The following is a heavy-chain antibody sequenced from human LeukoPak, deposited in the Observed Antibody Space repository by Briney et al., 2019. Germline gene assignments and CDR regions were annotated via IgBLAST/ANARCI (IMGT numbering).Heavy chain of an antibody. V-gene: IGHV4-34*01. Sequence: PSETLSLTCAVYGGSFSGYYWSWIRQPPGKGLEWIGEINHSGSTNYNPSLKSRVTISVDTSKNQFTLKLSSVTAADTAVYYCARVRYYYDSSGSPAHNWFDPWGQGTLVTVSS. CDR2: INHSGST. CDR3: ARVRYYYDSSGSPAHNWFDP. CDR1: GGSFSGYY. D-gene: IGHD3-22*01. J-gene: IGHJ5*02.